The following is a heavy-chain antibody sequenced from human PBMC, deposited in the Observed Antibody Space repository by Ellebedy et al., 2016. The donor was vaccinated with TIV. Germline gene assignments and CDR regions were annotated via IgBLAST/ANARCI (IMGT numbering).Heavy chain of an antibody. Sequence: SETLSLXXTVSGGSISSYYWSWIRQPAGKGLEWIGRIYTSGSTNYNPSLKSRVTMSVDTSKNQFSLKLSSVTAADTAVYYCARGLSIAVAGTGYLDYFDYWGQGTLVTVSS. CDR2: IYTSGST. J-gene: IGHJ4*02. CDR1: GGSISSYY. CDR3: ARGLSIAVAGTGYLDYFDY. V-gene: IGHV4-4*07. D-gene: IGHD6-19*01.